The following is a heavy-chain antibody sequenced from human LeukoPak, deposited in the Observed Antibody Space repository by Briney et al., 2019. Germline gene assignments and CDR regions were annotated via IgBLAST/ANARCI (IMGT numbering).Heavy chain of an antibody. Sequence: SETLSLTCTVSGGSISSSNWWSWVRQPPGKGLEWIGEIYHSGTTYYNPSLKSRVTISVDTSKNQFSLKLSSVTAADTAVYYCARAYSSSWFPLGYWGQGTLVTVSS. CDR3: ARAYSSSWFPLGY. J-gene: IGHJ4*02. CDR2: IYHSGTT. D-gene: IGHD6-13*01. CDR1: GGSISSSNW. V-gene: IGHV4-4*02.